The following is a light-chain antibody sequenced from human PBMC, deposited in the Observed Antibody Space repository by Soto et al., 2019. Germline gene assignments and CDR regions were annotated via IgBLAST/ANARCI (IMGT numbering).Light chain of an antibody. Sequence: QSVLTQPPSVSGAPGQRVTISCTGSSSNIGAGYDVHWYQQLPGTAPKLLIYGNSNRPSGVPDRFSGSKSGTSASLAITGLHAHYEAYYYCQSYDSSLTVLFGGGTKLTVL. CDR2: GNS. CDR1: SSNIGAGYD. CDR3: QSYDSSLTVL. J-gene: IGLJ2*01. V-gene: IGLV1-40*01.